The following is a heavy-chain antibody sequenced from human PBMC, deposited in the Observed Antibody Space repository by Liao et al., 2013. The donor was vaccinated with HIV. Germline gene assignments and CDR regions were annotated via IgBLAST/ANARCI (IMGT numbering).Heavy chain of an antibody. CDR2: FYHSGTT. J-gene: IGHJ3*01. CDR3: ARWSNGRFGARDAFDV. V-gene: IGHV4-30-2*01. CDR1: GASLSYGGYS. Sequence: QVQLQESGSGLVEPSQTLSLTCTVSGASLSYGGYSWSWIRQTPGKGLEWIGYFYHSGTTFYNPSLMSRVSISVDRSRNQFSLRLTSVTAADTAVYYCARWSNGRFGARDAFDVWGQGTVVTVSS. D-gene: IGHD3-3*01.